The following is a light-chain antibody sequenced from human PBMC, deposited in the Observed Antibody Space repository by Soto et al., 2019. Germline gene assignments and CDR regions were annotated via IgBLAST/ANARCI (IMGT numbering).Light chain of an antibody. Sequence: QSVLTQPASVSGSPGQSITISCTGTSSDVGAYNYVSWYQQHPGKVPKLMIYDVSDRPSGVSNRFSGSKSRNTASLTISGLQAEDEADYYCSSFTRSNSYVFGTGTKLTVL. CDR1: SSDVGAYNY. J-gene: IGLJ1*01. CDR3: SSFTRSNSYV. V-gene: IGLV2-14*03. CDR2: DVS.